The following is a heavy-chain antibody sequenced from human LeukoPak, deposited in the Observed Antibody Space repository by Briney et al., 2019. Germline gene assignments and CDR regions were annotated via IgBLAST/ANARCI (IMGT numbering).Heavy chain of an antibody. CDR2: ISYDGSNK. J-gene: IGHJ4*02. Sequence: PGGSLRLSCAASGFTFSSYAMHWVRQAPGKGLEWVAIISYDGSNKYYADSVKGRFTISRDNSKNTLYLQMNSLRAEDTAVYYRAEDVDIVATIYYFEHWGQGTLVTVSS. V-gene: IGHV3-30*18. CDR1: GFTFSSYA. CDR3: AEDVDIVATIYYFEH. D-gene: IGHD5-12*01.